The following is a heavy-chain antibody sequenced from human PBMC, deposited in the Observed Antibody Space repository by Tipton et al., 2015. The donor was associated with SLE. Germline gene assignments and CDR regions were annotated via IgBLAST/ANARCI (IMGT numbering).Heavy chain of an antibody. J-gene: IGHJ4*02. CDR3: ARGEVAGPALGY. CDR2: IYYSGST. CDR1: GGSISSYY. D-gene: IGHD6-19*01. Sequence: LSLTCTVSGGSISSYYWSWIRQPPGKGLEWIGYIYYSGSTNYNPSLKSRVTISVDTSKNQFSLKLTSVTAADTAVYYCARGEVAGPALGYWGQGTLVTVSS. V-gene: IGHV4-59*08.